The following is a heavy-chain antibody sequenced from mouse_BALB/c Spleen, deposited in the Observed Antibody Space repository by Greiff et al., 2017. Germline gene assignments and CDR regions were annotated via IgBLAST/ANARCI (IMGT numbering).Heavy chain of an antibody. CDR3: ARPYYGNAMDY. D-gene: IGHD2-10*01. J-gene: IGHJ4*01. V-gene: IGHV14-3*02. CDR1: GFNIKDTY. Sequence: EVQGVESGAELVKPGASVKLSCTASGFNIKDTYMHWVKQRPEQGLEWIGRIDPANGNTKYDPKFQGKATITADTSSNTAYLQLSSLTSEDTAVYYCARPYYGNAMDYWGQGTSVTVSS. CDR2: IDPANGNT.